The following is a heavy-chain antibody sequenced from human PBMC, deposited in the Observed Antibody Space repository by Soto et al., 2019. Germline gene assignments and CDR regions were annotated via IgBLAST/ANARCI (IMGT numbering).Heavy chain of an antibody. V-gene: IGHV1-3*01. CDR2: INAGNGNT. J-gene: IGHJ6*02. CDR1: GYTFTSYA. D-gene: IGHD6-19*01. Sequence: ASVKVSCKASGYTFTSYAMHWVRQAPGQRLEWMGWINAGNGNTKYSQKFQGRVTITRDTSASTAYMELSSLRSEDTAVYYCARVEAGHYYYGMDVWAKGPRSPSP. CDR3: ARVEAGHYYYGMDV.